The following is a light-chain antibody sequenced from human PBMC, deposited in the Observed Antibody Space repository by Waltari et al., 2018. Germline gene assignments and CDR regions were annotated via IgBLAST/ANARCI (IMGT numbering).Light chain of an antibody. V-gene: IGKV3-20*01. CDR3: QHHVRLPTT. Sequence: IVLTQSHGTLSLSPGERATLSCRASQSVSTYLDWYQQKPGQAPRLLIYGAYSRAAGIPDRFSGSGYGTDFSLTISRLEPEDFAVYYCQHHVRLPTTFGQGTRVEIK. CDR1: QSVSTY. CDR2: GAY. J-gene: IGKJ1*01.